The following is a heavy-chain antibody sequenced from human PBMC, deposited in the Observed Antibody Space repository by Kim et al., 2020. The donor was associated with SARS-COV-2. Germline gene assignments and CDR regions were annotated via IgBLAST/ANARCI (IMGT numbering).Heavy chain of an antibody. D-gene: IGHD6-13*01. CDR2: INAGNGNT. V-gene: IGHV1-3*01. CDR3: ALNPRKQQLVGLDY. Sequence: ASVKVSCKASGYTFTSYAMHWVRQAPGQRLEWMGWINAGNGNTKYSQKFQGRVTITRDTSASTAYMELSSLKSDDTAVYYCALNPRKQQLVGLDYWGQGTLVTASP. J-gene: IGHJ4*02. CDR1: GYTFTSYA.